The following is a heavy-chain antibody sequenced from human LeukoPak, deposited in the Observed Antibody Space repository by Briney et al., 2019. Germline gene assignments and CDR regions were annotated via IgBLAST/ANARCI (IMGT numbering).Heavy chain of an antibody. D-gene: IGHD4-17*01. CDR1: GGTFNNSA. J-gene: IGHJ5*02. Sequence: SVKVSCKTSGGTFNNSAISWGRQAPGQGLEWLGGIMPLFGTTGYAQKFQGRVTITKDESTRTVYLELTRLTSDDTAVYYCARDVHGDYGSGWFDPWGQGTLVSVSS. CDR3: ARDVHGDYGSGWFDP. CDR2: IMPLFGTT. V-gene: IGHV1-69*05.